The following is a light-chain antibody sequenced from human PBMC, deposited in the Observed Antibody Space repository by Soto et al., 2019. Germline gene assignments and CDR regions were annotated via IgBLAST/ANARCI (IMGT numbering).Light chain of an antibody. Sequence: EIVLTQSPATLSLSPGERATLSCRASQSVGSYLAWYQQKPGQAPRLLIFDASNRATGIPARFSGSGSGTDFTLTISSLEPEDFAVYYCQQRSNWPLGTFGQGTKVETK. CDR3: QQRSNWPLGT. CDR1: QSVGSY. CDR2: DAS. V-gene: IGKV3-11*01. J-gene: IGKJ1*01.